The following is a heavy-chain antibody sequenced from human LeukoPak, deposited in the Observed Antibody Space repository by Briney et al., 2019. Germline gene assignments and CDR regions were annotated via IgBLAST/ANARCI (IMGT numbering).Heavy chain of an antibody. V-gene: IGHV3-7*01. CDR2: IKQDGSEK. Sequence: PGGSLRLSCAASGFTFSSYWMSWVRQAPGKGLEWVANIKQDGSEKYYVDSVEGRFTISRDNAKNSLYLQMNSLRAEDTAVYYCASYRLRFLEWLSLPFDYWGQGTLVTVSS. J-gene: IGHJ4*02. D-gene: IGHD3-3*01. CDR3: ASYRLRFLEWLSLPFDY. CDR1: GFTFSSYW.